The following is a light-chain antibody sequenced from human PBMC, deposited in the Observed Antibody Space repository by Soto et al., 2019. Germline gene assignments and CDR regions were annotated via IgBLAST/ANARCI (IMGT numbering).Light chain of an antibody. J-gene: IGKJ1*01. V-gene: IGKV1-39*01. CDR2: AAS. CDR3: QQRYSTPWT. Sequence: DIQMTQSPSSLSASVGDRVTITCRASQSISSYLNWYQQKPGKAPKLLIYAASSLQSGVPSRFSGSGSGTDFTLTISSLKTEDFATYYCQQRYSTPWTFGQGTKVDIK. CDR1: QSISSY.